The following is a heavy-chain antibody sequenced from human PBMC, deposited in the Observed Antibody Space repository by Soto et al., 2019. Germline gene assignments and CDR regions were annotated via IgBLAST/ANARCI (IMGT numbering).Heavy chain of an antibody. Sequence: GSLRLSCSVFGLTFVSFAMSCVPHAPGNGLEWVSAISGSGGSTYYADSLKGRFTISRDNSKNTLYLQMNSLRAEGTAVYYCAKTDYYGSGSYYMYYWGQGTLVTVSS. CDR2: ISGSGGST. CDR1: GLTFVSFA. J-gene: IGHJ4*02. D-gene: IGHD3-10*01. V-gene: IGHV3-23*01. CDR3: AKTDYYGSGSYYMYY.